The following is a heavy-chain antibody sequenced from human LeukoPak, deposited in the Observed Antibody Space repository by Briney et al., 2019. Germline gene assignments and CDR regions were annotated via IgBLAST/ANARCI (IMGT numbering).Heavy chain of an antibody. CDR3: ASEDTAMVKLEY. CDR2: INPSGGST. J-gene: IGHJ4*02. V-gene: IGHV1-46*01. CDR1: GYTFTSYY. D-gene: IGHD5-18*01. Sequence: GASVKVSCKASGYTFTSYYMHWVRQAPGQGLEWMGIINPSGGSTSYAQKFQGRGTMTRDTSTSTVYMELSSLRSEDTAVYYCASEDTAMVKLEYWGQGTMVTVS.